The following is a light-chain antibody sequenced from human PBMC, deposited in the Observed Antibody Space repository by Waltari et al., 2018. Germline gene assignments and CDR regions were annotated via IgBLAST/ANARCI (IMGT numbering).Light chain of an antibody. Sequence: DVVMTQSPLSLPVTLGQPASISCRSSQSLVHSDGKTYLNWFQQRPGQSPRLLVYEVSNRDSGVPDRFSGSGSGTDFTLNISRVEAEDVGVYYCMQSTQWPYTFGQGTKLEIK. V-gene: IGKV2-30*02. CDR2: EVS. J-gene: IGKJ2*01. CDR3: MQSTQWPYT. CDR1: QSLVHSDGKTY.